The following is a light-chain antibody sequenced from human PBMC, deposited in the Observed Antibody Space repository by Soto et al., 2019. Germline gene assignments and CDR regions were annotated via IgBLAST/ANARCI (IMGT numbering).Light chain of an antibody. CDR1: SGSIASNH. J-gene: IGLJ3*02. Sequence: NFMLTQPHSVSESPGKTVILSCTRSSGSIASNHEQWYQQHPGSSPTTVIYEDNQRPSGVPDRFSGSLDSSSNAAPLIISGLENEDAADYYCQSYDAANQVFGGGTKLTVL. V-gene: IGLV6-57*01. CDR3: QSYDAANQV. CDR2: EDN.